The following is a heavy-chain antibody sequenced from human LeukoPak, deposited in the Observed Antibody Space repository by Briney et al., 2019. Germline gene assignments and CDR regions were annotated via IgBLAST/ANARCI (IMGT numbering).Heavy chain of an antibody. D-gene: IGHD6-13*01. CDR2: IRYDGSNK. J-gene: IGHJ4*02. CDR1: GFTFSSYG. Sequence: GGSLRLSCAASGFTFSSYGMHWVRQAPGKGLEWVAFIRYDGSNKYYADSVKGRFTISRDNSKNTLYLQMNSLGAEDTAVYYCAKGGVVAAAGTDYWGQGTLVTVSS. V-gene: IGHV3-30*02. CDR3: AKGGVVAAAGTDY.